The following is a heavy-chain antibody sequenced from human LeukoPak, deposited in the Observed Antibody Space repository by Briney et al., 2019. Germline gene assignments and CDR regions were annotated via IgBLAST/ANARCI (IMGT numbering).Heavy chain of an antibody. V-gene: IGHV3-7*03. Sequence: GGSLRLSCAASGFTFRGYGRNWAGQAQGKGLEWVASINHNGNVNYYVDSVKGRFTISRDNAKNSLYLQMSNLRAEDTAVYFCARGGGLDVWGQGATVTVSS. CDR1: GFTFRGYG. CDR3: ARGGGLDV. J-gene: IGHJ6*02. CDR2: INHNGNVN. D-gene: IGHD3-16*01.